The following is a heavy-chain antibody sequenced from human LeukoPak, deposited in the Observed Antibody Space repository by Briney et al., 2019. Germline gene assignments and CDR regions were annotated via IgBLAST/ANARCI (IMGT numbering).Heavy chain of an antibody. CDR2: IHDRGSD. J-gene: IGHJ1*01. D-gene: IGHD2-8*01. Sequence: PSETLSLTCSVSGASFTTTNFWWTWIRQSPGRGLEWIGYIHDRGSDKYNPALESRATLSVDTSKNQFSLKLNSVTAADTAVYYCARYGLLEFRNAFQHWGQGILVSVSS. V-gene: IGHV4-61*01. CDR1: GASFTTTNFW. CDR3: ARYGLLEFRNAFQH.